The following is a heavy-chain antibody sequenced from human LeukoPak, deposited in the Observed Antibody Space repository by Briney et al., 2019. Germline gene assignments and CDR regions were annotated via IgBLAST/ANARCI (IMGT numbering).Heavy chain of an antibody. D-gene: IGHD3-10*01. CDR1: GGTFSSYA. V-gene: IGHV1-69*13. Sequence: SVKVSCKASGGTFSSYAISWVRQAPGQGLEWMGGIIPIFGTANYAQKFQGRVTTTADESTSTAYMELSSLRSEDTAVYYCAILWFGESTYYYMDVWGKGTTVTISS. J-gene: IGHJ6*03. CDR2: IIPIFGTA. CDR3: AILWFGESTYYYMDV.